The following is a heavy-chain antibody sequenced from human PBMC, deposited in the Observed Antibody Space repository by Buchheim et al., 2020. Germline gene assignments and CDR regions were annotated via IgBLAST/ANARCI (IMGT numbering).Heavy chain of an antibody. V-gene: IGHV3-66*01. CDR1: GFTVSTSY. CDR3: AREGYCSSTSCYMGYYYYGMDV. J-gene: IGHJ6*02. CDR2: LYSGGST. Sequence: EVQLVESGGGLVQPGGSLRLSCEASGFTVSTSYMSWVRQAPGKGLEWVSVLYSGGSTYYADSVKGRFTISGDTVKNTLFLQMNSLRAEDTAVYFCAREGYCSSTSCYMGYYYYGMDVWGQGTT. D-gene: IGHD2-2*02.